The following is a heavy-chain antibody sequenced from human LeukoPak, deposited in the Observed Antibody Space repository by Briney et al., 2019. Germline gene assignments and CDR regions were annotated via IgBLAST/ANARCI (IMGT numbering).Heavy chain of an antibody. D-gene: IGHD3-10*01. Sequence: PSETLSLTCSVSGGSNSSGTYYWSWIRQPAGKGLEWIGRIYTSGSTNYNPSLKSRVTISVDTSKNQFSLKLSSVTAADTAVYYCARGSYYYGNWFDPWGQGTLVTVSS. CDR2: IYTSGST. J-gene: IGHJ5*02. CDR3: ARGSYYYGNWFDP. V-gene: IGHV4-61*02. CDR1: GGSNSSGTYY.